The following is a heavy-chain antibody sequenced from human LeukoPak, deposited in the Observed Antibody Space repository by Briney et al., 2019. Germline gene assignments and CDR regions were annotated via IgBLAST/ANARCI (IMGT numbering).Heavy chain of an antibody. CDR1: GFTFSSYG. Sequence: HPGGSLRLSCAASGFTFSSYGMHWVRQAPGKGLEWVAFIRYDGSNKYYADSVKGRFTISRDNSKNTLYLQMNSLRAEDTAVYYCAKLPRILIAAAAGVDYWGRGTLVTVSS. J-gene: IGHJ4*02. V-gene: IGHV3-30*02. CDR2: IRYDGSNK. CDR3: AKLPRILIAAAAGVDY. D-gene: IGHD6-13*01.